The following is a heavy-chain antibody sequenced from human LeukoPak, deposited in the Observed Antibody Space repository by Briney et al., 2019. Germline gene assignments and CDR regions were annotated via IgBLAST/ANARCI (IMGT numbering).Heavy chain of an antibody. CDR2: ISGSGGST. D-gene: IGHD2-2*01. V-gene: IGHV3-23*01. J-gene: IGHJ4*02. CDR3: AKGPIVVVPAAYFDY. Sequence: GGSLRLSCAASGFTFSTYWMSWVRQAPGKGLEWVSAISGSGGSTYYADSVKGRFTISRDNSKNTLYLQMNSLRAEDTAVYYCAKGPIVVVPAAYFDYWGQGTLVTVSS. CDR1: GFTFSTYW.